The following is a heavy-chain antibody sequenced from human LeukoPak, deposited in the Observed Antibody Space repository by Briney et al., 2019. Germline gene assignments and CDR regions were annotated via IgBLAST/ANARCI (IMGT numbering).Heavy chain of an antibody. J-gene: IGHJ4*02. D-gene: IGHD5-12*01. CDR1: GYTFTNHP. V-gene: IGHV1-2*02. CDR3: ARERYTAYGNFDY. Sequence: ASVKVLCKASGYTFTNHPMHWVRQAPGQGLDWMGWINPNSGDANYVQKFHGRVTTTSDPSISTAYMELSGLRADDTAVYYCARERYTAYGNFDYWGQGTQVTVSS. CDR2: INPNSGDA.